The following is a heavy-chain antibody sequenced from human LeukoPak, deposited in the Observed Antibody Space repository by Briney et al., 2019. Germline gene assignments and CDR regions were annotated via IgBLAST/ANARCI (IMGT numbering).Heavy chain of an antibody. Sequence: PGGSLRLSCVASRFIFGGYAISWVRQAPGKGLEWVSGIRTSGETFYAASVKGRFAISRDIPKNTVYLQMNSLRAEDSAVYYCATLSYDVWTGVNWFDPWGQGTLVTVSS. J-gene: IGHJ5*02. CDR2: IRTSGET. CDR1: RFIFGGYA. V-gene: IGHV3-23*01. CDR3: ATLSYDVWTGVNWFDP. D-gene: IGHD3-3*01.